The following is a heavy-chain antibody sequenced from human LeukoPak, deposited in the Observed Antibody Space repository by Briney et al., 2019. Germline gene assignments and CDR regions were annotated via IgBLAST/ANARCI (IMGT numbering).Heavy chain of an antibody. CDR2: INSDGSST. Sequence: PGGSLRLSCAASGFTFSSYWMHWVRQAPGKGLVWVSRINSDGSSTSYADSVKGRFTISGDNAKNTLYLQMNSLRAEDTAVYYCARALGRGRYFDYWGQGTLVTVSS. CDR3: ARALGRGRYFDY. CDR1: GFTFSSYW. D-gene: IGHD1-1*01. J-gene: IGHJ4*02. V-gene: IGHV3-74*01.